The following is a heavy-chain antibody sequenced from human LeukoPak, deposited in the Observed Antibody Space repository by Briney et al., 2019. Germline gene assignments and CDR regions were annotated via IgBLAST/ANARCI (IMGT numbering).Heavy chain of an antibody. V-gene: IGHV1-69*05. CDR1: GGTFSRHG. D-gene: IGHD4-17*01. CDR3: AKNGDYGYAMDV. Sequence: ASVKVSCKASGGTFSRHGFTWVRQAPGQGLEWMGGVIPFLGTPHYAQKFQGRVTITTDESTGAAYMEVYSLTSEDTAVYYCAKNGDYGYAMDVWGQGTTVTVSS. CDR2: VIPFLGTP. J-gene: IGHJ6*02.